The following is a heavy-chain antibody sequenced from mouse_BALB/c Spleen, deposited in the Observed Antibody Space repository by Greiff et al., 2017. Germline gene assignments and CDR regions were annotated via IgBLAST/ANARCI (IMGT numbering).Heavy chain of an antibody. V-gene: IGHV4-1*02. J-gene: IGHJ3*01. Sequence: AASGFDFSRYWMSWVRQAPGKGLEWIGEINPDSSTINYTPSLKDKFIISRDNAKNTLYLQMSKVRSEDTALYYCAREPYYGSAWFAYWGQGTLVTVSA. CDR1: GFDFSRYW. CDR2: INPDSSTI. D-gene: IGHD2-9*01. CDR3: AREPYYGSAWFAY.